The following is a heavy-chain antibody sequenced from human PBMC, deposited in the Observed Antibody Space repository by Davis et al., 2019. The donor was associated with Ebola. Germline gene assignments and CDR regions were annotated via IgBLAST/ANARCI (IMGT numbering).Heavy chain of an antibody. CDR3: AKSGFFGVVSDFDY. CDR1: GFTFSSYG. J-gene: IGHJ4*02. Sequence: GGSLRLSCAASGFTFSSYGMHWVRQAPGKGLEWVAVISYDGSNKYYADSVKGRFTISRDNSKNTLYLQMNSLRAEDTAVYYCAKSGFFGVVSDFDYWGQGTLVTVSS. CDR2: ISYDGSNK. D-gene: IGHD3-3*01. V-gene: IGHV3-30*18.